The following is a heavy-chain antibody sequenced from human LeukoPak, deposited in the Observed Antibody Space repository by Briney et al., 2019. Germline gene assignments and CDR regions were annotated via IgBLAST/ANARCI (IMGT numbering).Heavy chain of an antibody. CDR2: IYNNGST. CDR1: GGSNCSGGYY. D-gene: IGHD1-1*01. Sequence: SETLSLTCTVSGGSNCSGGYYWRWIRQHPGRGLEWIGYIYNNGSTHYSPSLKSRVTISVDTSKNQFSLKLSSVTAADTAVYYCARANDGDAYYFDYWGQGTLVTVSS. CDR3: ARANDGDAYYFDY. V-gene: IGHV4-31*03. J-gene: IGHJ4*02.